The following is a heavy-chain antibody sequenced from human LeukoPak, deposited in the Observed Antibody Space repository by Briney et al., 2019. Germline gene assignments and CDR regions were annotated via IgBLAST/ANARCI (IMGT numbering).Heavy chain of an antibody. CDR1: GGSISSYY. V-gene: IGHV4-59*08. Sequence: ETLSLTCTVSGGSISSYYWSWIRQPPGKGLEWIGYIYYSGSTNYNPSLKSRVTISVDTSKNQFSLKLSSVTAADTAVYYCAKAAQWLVVEDSMDVWGQGTTVTVSS. J-gene: IGHJ6*02. D-gene: IGHD6-19*01. CDR3: AKAAQWLVVEDSMDV. CDR2: IYYSGST.